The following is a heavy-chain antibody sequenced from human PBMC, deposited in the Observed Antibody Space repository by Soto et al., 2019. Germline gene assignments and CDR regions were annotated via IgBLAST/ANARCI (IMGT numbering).Heavy chain of an antibody. CDR3: ARATPSYYDSIGYYKYFDY. J-gene: IGHJ4*02. CDR1: GYTFTSYG. V-gene: IGHV1-18*01. D-gene: IGHD3-22*01. CDR2: ISAYNGNT. Sequence: QVQLVQSGAEVKKPGASVKVSCKASGYTFTSYGISWVRQAPGQGLEWMGWISAYNGNTNYEQKLQVRVTMTTDTSTSTAYMKMRSMRSDDTAVYYCARATPSYYDSIGYYKYFDYWGQGTLVTVSS.